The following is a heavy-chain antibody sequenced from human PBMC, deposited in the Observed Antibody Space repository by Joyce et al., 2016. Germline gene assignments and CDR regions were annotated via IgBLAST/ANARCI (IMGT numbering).Heavy chain of an antibody. J-gene: IGHJ4*02. V-gene: IGHV3-23*01. CDR2: ISSSGDST. CDR1: GFILRRYD. Sequence: GGGLVQPGGSLRLSCAVSGFILRRYDMSWVRQAPGKGLEWVSAISSSGDSTYYTDSVKGRFTVSRDNSKKILYLRMNTLRAEDTAVYYCAKASLTGYYIGAYYFDYWGQGTLVTVSS. D-gene: IGHD3-9*01. CDR3: AKASLTGYYIGAYYFDY.